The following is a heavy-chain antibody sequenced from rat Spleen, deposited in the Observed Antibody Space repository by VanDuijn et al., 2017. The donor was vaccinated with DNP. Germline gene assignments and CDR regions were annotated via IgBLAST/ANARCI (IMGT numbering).Heavy chain of an antibody. V-gene: IGHV5-31*01. J-gene: IGHJ2*01. D-gene: IGHD1-11*01. CDR3: ARGGRTYFDY. CDR2: ITTSGDIS. CDR1: GFTFNTYW. Sequence: EVQLVESGGDLMQPGRSLKLSCVASGFTFNTYWMTWIRQVPGKGLEWVASITTSGDISYYPDSVRGRFTISRDNAINTLYLQMNSLWSEDTATYYCARGGRTYFDYWGQGVMVTVSS.